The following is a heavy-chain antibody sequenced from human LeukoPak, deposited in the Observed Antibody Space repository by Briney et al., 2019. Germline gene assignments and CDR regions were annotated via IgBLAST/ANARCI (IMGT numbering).Heavy chain of an antibody. CDR1: GGSISSYY. CDR3: ASYYYDSSGYIRRPYFDY. D-gene: IGHD3-22*01. CDR2: IYYSGST. V-gene: IGHV4-59*12. Sequence: SETLSLTCTVSGGSISSYYWSWIRQPPGKGLVWIGYIYYSGSTNYNPSLKSRVTISVDTSKNQFSLKLSSVTAADTAVYYCASYYYDSSGYIRRPYFDYWGQGTLVTVSS. J-gene: IGHJ4*02.